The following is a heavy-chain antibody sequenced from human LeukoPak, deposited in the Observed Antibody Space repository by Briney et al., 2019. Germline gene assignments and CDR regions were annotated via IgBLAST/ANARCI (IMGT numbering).Heavy chain of an antibody. CDR3: ARQGDYGDYYFDY. V-gene: IGHV4-38-2*01. J-gene: IGHJ4*02. D-gene: IGHD4-17*01. CDR2: IYHSGST. CDR1: GYYISSGYF. Sequence: SETLSLTCSVSGYYISSGYFWGWIRQPPGKGLERIGNIYHSGSTNYSPSLNSRVTISVDTSKNQFSLKLNSVTAADTAVYYCARQGDYGDYYFDYWGQGTLVTVSS.